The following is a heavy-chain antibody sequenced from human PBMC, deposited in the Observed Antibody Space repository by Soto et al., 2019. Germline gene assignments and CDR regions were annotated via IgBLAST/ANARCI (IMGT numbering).Heavy chain of an antibody. CDR1: GFTFSNFW. CDR3: SRSLDS. V-gene: IGHV3-7*01. Sequence: GSLRLSCAASGFTFSNFWMDWVRQAPGKGLEWVANINPDGSEKHYVDSVKGLFTISRDNAKNSRYLQMSSLTAEDSALYYCSRSLDSWGQGTRVTLSS. CDR2: INPDGSEK. J-gene: IGHJ4*02.